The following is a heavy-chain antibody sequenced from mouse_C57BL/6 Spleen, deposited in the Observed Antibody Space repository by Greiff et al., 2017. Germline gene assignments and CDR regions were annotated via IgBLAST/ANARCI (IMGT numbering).Heavy chain of an antibody. CDR1: GYAFSSSW. Sequence: VKLLESGPELVKPGASVKISCKASGYAFSSSWMNWVKQRPGTGLEWIGRIYPGDGDTNYNGKFKGKATLTADKSSSTAYMQLSSLTSEDSAVYFCAREGGVVEYFDYWGQGTTLTVSS. D-gene: IGHD1-1*01. CDR3: AREGGVVEYFDY. J-gene: IGHJ2*01. CDR2: IYPGDGDT. V-gene: IGHV1-82*01.